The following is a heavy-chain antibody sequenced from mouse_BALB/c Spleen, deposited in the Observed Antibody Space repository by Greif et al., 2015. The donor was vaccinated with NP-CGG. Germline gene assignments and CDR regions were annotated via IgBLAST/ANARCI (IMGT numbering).Heavy chain of an antibody. CDR3: ATSLPTGPFAY. CDR2: IDPANGNT. J-gene: IGHJ3*01. CDR1: GFNIKDTY. Sequence: SGAELVKPGASVKLSCTASGFNIKDTYMHWVKQRPEQGLEWIGRIDPANGNTKYDPKFQGKATITADTSSNTAYLQLSSLTSEDTAVYYCATSLPTGPFAYWGQGTLVTVSA. D-gene: IGHD4-1*02. V-gene: IGHV14-3*02.